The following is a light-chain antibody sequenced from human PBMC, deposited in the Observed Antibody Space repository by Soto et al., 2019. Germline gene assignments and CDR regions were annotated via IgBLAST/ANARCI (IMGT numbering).Light chain of an antibody. CDR1: QTISSW. Sequence: DIQMTQSPSTLSGSVGDRVTITCRASQTISSWLAWYQQKPGKAPKLLIYKASTLKSGVPSMFSGRGSGTEFTLTISNLQPDDFATYYCQQSNTYSWTFGLGTKVDIK. CDR3: QQSNTYSWT. J-gene: IGKJ1*01. V-gene: IGKV1-5*03. CDR2: KAS.